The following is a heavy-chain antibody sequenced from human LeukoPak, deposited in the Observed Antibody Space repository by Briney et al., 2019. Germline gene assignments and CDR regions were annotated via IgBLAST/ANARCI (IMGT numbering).Heavy chain of an antibody. CDR3: ATGQPTYDFWSGYLDV. CDR1: GGTFSSYA. V-gene: IGHV1-69*13. D-gene: IGHD3-3*01. Sequence: SVKVSCKASGGTFSSYAISWVRQAPGQGLEWMGGIIPIFGTANYAQKFQGRVTITADESTSTAYMELSSLRSEDTAVYYCATGQPTYDFWSGYLDVWGQGTTVTVSS. CDR2: IIPIFGTA. J-gene: IGHJ6*02.